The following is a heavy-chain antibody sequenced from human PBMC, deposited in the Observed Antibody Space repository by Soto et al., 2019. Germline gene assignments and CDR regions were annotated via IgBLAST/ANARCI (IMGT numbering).Heavy chain of an antibody. CDR3: AKNLIADSSCWPSFDY. CDR2: ISYDGSNK. J-gene: IGHJ4*02. Sequence: GGSLRLSCAASGFTFSSYGMHWVRQAPGKGLEWVAVISYDGSNKYYADSVKGRFTISRDNSKNTLYLQMNSLRAEDTAVYYCAKNLIADSSCWPSFDYWGQGTLVTVSS. D-gene: IGHD6-13*01. V-gene: IGHV3-30*18. CDR1: GFTFSSYG.